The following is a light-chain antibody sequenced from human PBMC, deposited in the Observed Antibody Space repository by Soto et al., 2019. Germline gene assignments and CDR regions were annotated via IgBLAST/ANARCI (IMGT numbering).Light chain of an antibody. V-gene: IGLV1-51*01. CDR1: SSNIGNNY. J-gene: IGLJ3*02. CDR3: GTWDSSLSAWV. CDR2: DN. Sequence: QSVLTQPPSVSAAPGQKVTISCSGSSSNIGNNYVSWYQQLPGTAPKLLIYDNNRPSGIPDRFSGSKSGTSATLGITGLQTGDEADYYCGTWDSSLSAWVFGGGTKLTVL.